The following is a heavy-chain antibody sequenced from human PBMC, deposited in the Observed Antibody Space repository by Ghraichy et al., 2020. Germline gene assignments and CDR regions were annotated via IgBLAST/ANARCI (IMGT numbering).Heavy chain of an antibody. CDR3: ARNGGYQSPFDY. Sequence: SCTVSGGSISSYYWSWIRQPPGKGLEWIGYIYYSGSTNYNPSLKSRVTISVDTSKNQFSLKLSSVTAADTAVYYCARNGGYQSPFDYWGQGTLVTVSS. CDR2: IYYSGST. J-gene: IGHJ4*02. D-gene: IGHD3-22*01. V-gene: IGHV4-59*01. CDR1: GGSISSYY.